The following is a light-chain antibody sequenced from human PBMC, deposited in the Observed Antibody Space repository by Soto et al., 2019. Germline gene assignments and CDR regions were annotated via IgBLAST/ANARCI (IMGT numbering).Light chain of an antibody. J-gene: IGLJ1*01. CDR3: TSYTSSNTLDV. Sequence: HSVPPQPAPVSGSPGQSMTISFHRTRSDVGGYDYVSWYQQHPGKAPKLMIYEVTNRPSGVSNRFSGSKSGNTASLTISGLQAEDEADYYCTSYTSSNTLDVFGTGTKV. V-gene: IGLV2-14*01. CDR2: EVT. CDR1: RSDVGGYDY.